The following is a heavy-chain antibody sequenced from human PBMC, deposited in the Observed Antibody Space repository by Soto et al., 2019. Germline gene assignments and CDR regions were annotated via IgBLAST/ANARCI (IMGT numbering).Heavy chain of an antibody. CDR3: AKWSGYGDE. Sequence: EVQLLESGGGLVQPGGSLRLSCAASGFTFSTYSMAWVRQGPGKGPEWVSGLSGGGINTFYADSVKGRFTISVDNSKNTVDLQMNSLRVEDTAVYYCAKWSGYGDEWGQGTLVTVSS. CDR1: GFTFSTYS. V-gene: IGHV3-23*01. J-gene: IGHJ4*02. CDR2: LSGGGINT. D-gene: IGHD5-12*01.